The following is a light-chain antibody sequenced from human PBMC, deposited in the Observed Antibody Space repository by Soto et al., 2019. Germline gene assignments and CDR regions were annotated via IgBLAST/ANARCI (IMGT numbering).Light chain of an antibody. CDR1: QRVSSH. CDR2: GAS. CDR3: QQYGNSPST. Sequence: EIVLTQSPFTLSVSPGDTSTLSFMASQRVSSHLAWYQQKPGQAPRLLIYGASSRATGIPDRFSGSGSGTDFTLTISRLEPEDFAVYYCQQYGNSPSTFGQGTKVDIK. J-gene: IGKJ1*01. V-gene: IGKV3-20*01.